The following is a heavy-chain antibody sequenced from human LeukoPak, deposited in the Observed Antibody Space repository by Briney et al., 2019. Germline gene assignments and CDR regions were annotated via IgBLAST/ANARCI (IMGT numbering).Heavy chain of an antibody. CDR3: ARSAVGATFDY. J-gene: IGHJ4*02. V-gene: IGHV3-7*01. Sequence: GGSLRLSCAASGFTFSSYWMSWVRQAPGKGLEWVAKIKQDGSEKYYGDSVKGRFTISRDNAKNSLYLQMNSLRAEDTAVYYCARSAVGATFDYWGQGTLVTVSS. D-gene: IGHD1-26*01. CDR1: GFTFSSYW. CDR2: IKQDGSEK.